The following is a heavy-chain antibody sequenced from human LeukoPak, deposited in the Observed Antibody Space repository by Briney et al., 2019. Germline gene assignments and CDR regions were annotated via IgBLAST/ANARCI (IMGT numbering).Heavy chain of an antibody. CDR1: GYTFTGYY. CDR3: ARDMGIQMRFFDY. V-gene: IGHV1-2*02. D-gene: IGHD3-10*01. Sequence: ASVKASCKASGYTFTGYYMHWVRQAPGQGLEWMGWINPNSGGTNYAQKFQGRVTMTRDTSISTAYMELSRLRSDDTAVYYCARDMGIQMRFFDYWGQGTLVTVSS. CDR2: INPNSGGT. J-gene: IGHJ4*02.